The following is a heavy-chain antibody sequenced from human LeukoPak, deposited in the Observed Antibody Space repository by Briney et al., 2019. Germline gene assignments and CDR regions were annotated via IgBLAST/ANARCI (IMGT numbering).Heavy chain of an antibody. Sequence: SETLSLTCTVSGGSISSYYWSWIRQPAGKGLEWIGRIYTSGGTNYNPSLKSRVTMSVDTSKNQFSLKLSSVTAADTAVYYCATSVAGKYYYYYYMDVWGKGTTVTVSS. CDR2: IYTSGGT. D-gene: IGHD6-19*01. CDR3: ATSVAGKYYYYYYMDV. J-gene: IGHJ6*03. V-gene: IGHV4-4*07. CDR1: GGSISSYY.